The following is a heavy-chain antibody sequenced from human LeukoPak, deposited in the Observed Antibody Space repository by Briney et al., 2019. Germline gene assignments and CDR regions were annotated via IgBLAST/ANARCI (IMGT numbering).Heavy chain of an antibody. CDR3: ARHASYSSSWHDY. Sequence: SETLSLTCAVSGYSISSGYYWGWIRQPPGKGLELIASIYLSGRTYDNRSLKSRVTISLDTSKNRFSLKLTSVTTADTAVYYCARHASYSSSWHDYWGQGTLVTVSS. V-gene: IGHV4-38-2*01. J-gene: IGHJ4*02. CDR2: IYLSGRT. D-gene: IGHD6-13*01. CDR1: GYSISSGYY.